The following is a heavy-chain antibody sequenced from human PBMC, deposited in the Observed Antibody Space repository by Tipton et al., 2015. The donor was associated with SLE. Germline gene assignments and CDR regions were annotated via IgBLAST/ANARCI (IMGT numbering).Heavy chain of an antibody. J-gene: IGHJ3*02. CDR2: IYPGDSDT. CDR1: GFTFTSYW. CDR3: AKGKSGSYRDVFNI. D-gene: IGHD3-10*01. V-gene: IGHV5-51*03. Sequence: QLVQSGAEVKRPGESLKISCKGSGFTFTSYWIGWVRQLPGKGLEWMGIIYPGDSDTRYSLSFQGQVTISADKSITTAYLQWSSLKASDTAMCYCAKGKSGSYRDVFNIWGQGTMVTVSS.